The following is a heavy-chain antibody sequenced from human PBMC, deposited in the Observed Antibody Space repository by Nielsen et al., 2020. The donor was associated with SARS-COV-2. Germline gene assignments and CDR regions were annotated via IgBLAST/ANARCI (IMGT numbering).Heavy chain of an antibody. Sequence: GGSLRLSCAASGFTVSSKYMSWVRQAPGKGLEWVSLTFGDHTTYYPDSVKGRFTISRDNSRNTLYLQMSSLRSDDTAVYYCVKPSGFNVVSLPAANRDDVWGQGTMVTVSS. CDR1: GFTVSSKY. CDR3: VKPSGFNVVSLPAANRDDV. V-gene: IGHV3-66*02. J-gene: IGHJ3*01. CDR2: TFGDHTT. D-gene: IGHD2-2*01.